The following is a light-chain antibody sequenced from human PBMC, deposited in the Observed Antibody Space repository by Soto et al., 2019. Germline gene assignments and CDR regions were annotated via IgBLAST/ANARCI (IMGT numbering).Light chain of an antibody. Sequence: EIVMTQSPATLSLSPGERATLSCRASQSVSSNLAWYQQKPGQAPRLVIYDASNRATGIPARFSGSGSGTDFTLTISRLEPEDFAVDYCQQYGSSLTFGQGTKVDI. J-gene: IGKJ1*01. CDR1: QSVSSN. CDR2: DAS. CDR3: QQYGSSLT. V-gene: IGKV3-20*01.